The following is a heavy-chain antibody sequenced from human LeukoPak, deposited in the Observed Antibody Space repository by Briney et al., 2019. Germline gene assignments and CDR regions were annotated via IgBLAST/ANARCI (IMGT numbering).Heavy chain of an antibody. J-gene: IGHJ3*02. CDR2: IWYDGSNK. V-gene: IGHV3-33*06. D-gene: IGHD5-18*01. CDR3: AKLVDTAMVEDAFDI. Sequence: GGSLRLSCAASGFTFSSYAMHWVRQAPGKGLEWVPVIWYDGSNKYYADSVKGRFTISRDNSKNTLYLQMNSLRAEDTAVYYCAKLVDTAMVEDAFDIWGQGTMVTVSS. CDR1: GFTFSSYA.